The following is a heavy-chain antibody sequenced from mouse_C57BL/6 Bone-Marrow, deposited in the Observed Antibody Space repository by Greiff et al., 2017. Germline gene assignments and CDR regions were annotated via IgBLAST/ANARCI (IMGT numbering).Heavy chain of an antibody. CDR2: IDPSDSET. D-gene: IGHD2-3*01. CDR3: ARGWLLRGY. Sequence: QVQLQQPGAELVRPGSSVKLSCKASGYTFTSYWMHWVKQRPIQGLEWIGNIDPSDSETHYNQKFKDKATLTVDKSSSTAYMQLSGRTSEDSAVYYCARGWLLRGYWGQGTTLTVSS. J-gene: IGHJ2*01. CDR1: GYTFTSYW. V-gene: IGHV1-52*01.